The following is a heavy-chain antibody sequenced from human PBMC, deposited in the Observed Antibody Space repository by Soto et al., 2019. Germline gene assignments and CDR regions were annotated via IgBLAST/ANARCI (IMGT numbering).Heavy chain of an antibody. D-gene: IGHD2-2*01. CDR2: INPNGGGT. V-gene: IGHV1-2*04. Sequence: ASVKVSCKASGYTFTGYYMHWVRQAPGQGREWMGWINPNGGGTNYAQKFQGWVTMTRDTSISTAYMELSRLRSDDTAVYYCARDPLPYCSSTSCYSYGMDVWGQGTTVTVSS. J-gene: IGHJ6*02. CDR3: ARDPLPYCSSTSCYSYGMDV. CDR1: GYTFTGYY.